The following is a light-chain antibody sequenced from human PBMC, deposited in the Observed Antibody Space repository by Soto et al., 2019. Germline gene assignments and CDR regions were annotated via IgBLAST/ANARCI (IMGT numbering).Light chain of an antibody. CDR3: QQRSNWLFT. J-gene: IGKJ3*01. CDR2: DAS. Sequence: EIVLTQSPATLSLSPGERATLSCRASQSVSSYLAWYQQKPGQAPRLLIYDASNRATGIPARFSGSWSGTAFTLTISSLEPEDFAVYYCQQRSNWLFTFGPGTKVDIK. CDR1: QSVSSY. V-gene: IGKV3-11*01.